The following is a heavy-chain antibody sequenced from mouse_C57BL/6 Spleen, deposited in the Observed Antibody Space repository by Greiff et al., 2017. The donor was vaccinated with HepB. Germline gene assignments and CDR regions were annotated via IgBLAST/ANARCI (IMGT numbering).Heavy chain of an antibody. V-gene: IGHV5-17*01. CDR1: GFTFSDYG. Sequence: EVQLVESGGGLVKPGGSLKLSCAASGFTFSDYGMHWVRQAPEKGLEWVAYISSGSSNIYYADTVKGRFTISRDNAKNTLFLQMTSLRSEDTAMYYCARVGVDYAMDYWGQGTSVTVSS. J-gene: IGHJ4*01. CDR3: ARVGVDYAMDY. CDR2: ISSGSSNI.